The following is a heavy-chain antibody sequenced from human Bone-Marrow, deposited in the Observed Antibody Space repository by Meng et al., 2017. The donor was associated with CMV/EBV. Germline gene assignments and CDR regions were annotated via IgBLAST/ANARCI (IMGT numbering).Heavy chain of an antibody. Sequence: GESLKISCAASGFTFSYYAMNWVRQAPGKGLEWVAVISNDGNNKYYADSVKGRFTISRDNSKNTLYLQMNSLRAEDTAVYYCARDSMPYSSSFYGMDVWGQGTTVTVSS. CDR2: ISNDGNNK. J-gene: IGHJ6*02. CDR3: ARDSMPYSSSFYGMDV. CDR1: GFTFSYYA. V-gene: IGHV3-30-3*01. D-gene: IGHD6-13*01.